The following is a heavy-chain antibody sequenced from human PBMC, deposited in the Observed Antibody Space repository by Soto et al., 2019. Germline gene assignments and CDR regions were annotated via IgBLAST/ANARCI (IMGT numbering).Heavy chain of an antibody. Sequence: QVQLQQWGAGLLKPSETLSLTCAVSGGSFIYYQWSWIRQPPGKGLERIGEINHRGITNYNPSRQSRATISIDTSRHQFSLKLSSVTAADTAVYYCARRPDGFDIWSQWTMVTVSS. J-gene: IGHJ3*02. CDR3: ARRPDGFDI. V-gene: IGHV4-34*01. CDR1: GGSFIYYQ. CDR2: INHRGIT.